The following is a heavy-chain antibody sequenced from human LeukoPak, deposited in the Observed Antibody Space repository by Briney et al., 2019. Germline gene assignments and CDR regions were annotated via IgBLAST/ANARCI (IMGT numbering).Heavy chain of an antibody. CDR3: ARGGSWFGEFRWWYMDV. CDR1: GFTFSSYG. Sequence: AGGSLRLSCAASGFTFSSYGMHWVRQAPGKGLEWVAVISYDGSNKYYADSVKGRFTISRDNSKNTLYLQMNRLRAEDTAVYYCARGGSWFGEFRWWYMDVWGKGTTVTISS. D-gene: IGHD3-10*01. CDR2: ISYDGSNK. J-gene: IGHJ6*03. V-gene: IGHV3-30*03.